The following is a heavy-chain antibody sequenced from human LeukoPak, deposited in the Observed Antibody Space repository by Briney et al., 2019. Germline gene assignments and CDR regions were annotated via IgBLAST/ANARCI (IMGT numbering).Heavy chain of an antibody. V-gene: IGHV4-4*07. CDR1: GGSISNYY. CDR2: IYTSGST. J-gene: IGHJ5*02. CDR3: ARQGYCGGGSCYSSWFDP. Sequence: SETLSLTCTVSGGSISNYYWSWIRQSPAKGLEWIGRIYTSGSTNYNPSLESRATMSVDTSKNEFSPKLYSVTVADTAVYYCARQGYCGGGSCYSSWFDPWGQGTLVTVSS. D-gene: IGHD2-15*01.